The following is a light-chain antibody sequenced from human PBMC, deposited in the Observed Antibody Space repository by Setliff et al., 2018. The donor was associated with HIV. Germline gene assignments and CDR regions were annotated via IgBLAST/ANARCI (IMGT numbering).Light chain of an antibody. J-gene: IGLJ1*01. V-gene: IGLV2-14*03. CDR1: RSDVGGYDY. Sequence: SALTQPASVSGSPGQSITISCTGTRSDVGGYDYVSWYQHHPGKAPKLIIYNVNKRPSGVSNRLSGSKSGNTASLTISGLQAEDEADYYCTSYTTCSSPYVFGTGTKVTVL. CDR3: TSYTTCSSPYV. CDR2: NVN.